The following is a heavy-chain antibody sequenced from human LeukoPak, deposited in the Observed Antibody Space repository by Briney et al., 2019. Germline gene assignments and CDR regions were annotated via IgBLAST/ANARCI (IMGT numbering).Heavy chain of an antibody. CDR1: GFTFSSYD. J-gene: IGHJ4*02. Sequence: GGSLRLSCAASGFTFSSYDMHWVRQATGKGLEWVSAIGVAAYTFYSGSVKGRFTISRENAKNSLYLLMSSLRAEDTAVYYCARQNTPHGNFDYWGQGTLVTVSS. CDR3: ARQNTPHGNFDY. CDR2: IGVAAYT. V-gene: IGHV3-13*01. D-gene: IGHD1-26*01.